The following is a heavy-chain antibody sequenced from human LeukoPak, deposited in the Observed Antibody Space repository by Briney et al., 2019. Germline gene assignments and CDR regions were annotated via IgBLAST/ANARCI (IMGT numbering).Heavy chain of an antibody. V-gene: IGHV4-39*01. CDR3: ARTYSSGWYDYYGMDV. D-gene: IGHD6-19*01. CDR1: GGSISSSSYY. Sequence: SETLSLTCTVSGGSISSSSYYWGWIRQPPGKGLEWIGSIYYSGRTYYNPSLKSRVTISVDTSKNQFSLKLSSVTAADTAVYYCARTYSSGWYDYYGMDVWGQGTTVTVSS. CDR2: IYYSGRT. J-gene: IGHJ6*02.